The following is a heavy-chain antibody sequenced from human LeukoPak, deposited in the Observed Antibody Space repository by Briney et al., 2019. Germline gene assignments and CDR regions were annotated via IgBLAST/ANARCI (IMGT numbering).Heavy chain of an antibody. CDR2: ISSSGSTI. J-gene: IGHJ6*02. CDR1: GFTFSDYY. D-gene: IGHD3-10*01. Sequence: GGPLRLSCAASGFTFSDYYMSWIRQAPGEGLEWVSYISSSGSTIYYADSVKGRFTISRDNAKNSLYLQMNSLRAEDTAVYYCARVGRFGELLDAWEDYYYGMDVWGQGTTVTVSS. CDR3: ARVGRFGELLDAWEDYYYGMDV. V-gene: IGHV3-11*01.